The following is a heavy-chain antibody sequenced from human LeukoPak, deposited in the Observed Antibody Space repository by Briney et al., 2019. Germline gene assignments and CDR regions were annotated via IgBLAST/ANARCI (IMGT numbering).Heavy chain of an antibody. J-gene: IGHJ4*02. V-gene: IGHV3-30*18. CDR1: GFTFSSYG. Sequence: GGSLRLSCAASGFTFSSYGMHWVRQAPGKGLEWVAVISYDGSNKYYADSVKGRFTISRDNSKNTLCLQMNSLRAEDTAVYYCAKDQGQQLVPLDYWGQGTLVTVSS. CDR3: AKDQGQQLVPLDY. D-gene: IGHD6-13*01. CDR2: ISYDGSNK.